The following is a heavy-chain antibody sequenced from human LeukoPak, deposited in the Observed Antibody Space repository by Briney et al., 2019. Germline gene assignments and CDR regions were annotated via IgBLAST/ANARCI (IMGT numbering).Heavy chain of an antibody. D-gene: IGHD3-22*01. Sequence: ASVKVSCKASGGTFSSYAISWVRQAPGQGLEWMGGIIPIFGTANYAQKFQGRVTITADKSTSTAYMELSSLRSEDTAVYYCARGPTYYYDSSGYYTPEPLDYWGQGTLVTVSS. V-gene: IGHV1-69*06. CDR1: GGTFSSYA. CDR3: ARGPTYYYDSSGYYTPEPLDY. CDR2: IIPIFGTA. J-gene: IGHJ4*02.